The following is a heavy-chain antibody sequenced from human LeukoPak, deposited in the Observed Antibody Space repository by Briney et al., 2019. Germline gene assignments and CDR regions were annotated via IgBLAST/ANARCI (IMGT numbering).Heavy chain of an antibody. D-gene: IGHD2-15*01. CDR3: ARDAVVAATQRPNFDI. J-gene: IGHJ3*02. CDR2: IIPIFGTA. CDR1: GGTFSSYA. V-gene: IGHV1-69*05. Sequence: SVKVSCKASGGTFSSYAISWVRQAPGQGLEWMGRIIPIFGTANYAQKFQVRVTITTDESTTTAYMEMSGLRSGDTAVYYCARDAVVAATQRPNFDIWGQGTMVTVSS.